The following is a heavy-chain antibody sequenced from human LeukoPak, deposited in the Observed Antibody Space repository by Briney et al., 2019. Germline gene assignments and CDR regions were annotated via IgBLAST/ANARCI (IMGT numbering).Heavy chain of an antibody. CDR3: ATIPSRVAVARPFDY. D-gene: IGHD6-19*01. CDR2: FDPEDGET. J-gene: IGHJ4*02. CDR1: GYTPTVVS. V-gene: IGHV1-24*01. Sequence: ASVKVSCKVAGYTPTVVSMHWGRQAPGKGRGWMGGFDPEDGETIYAQKFQGRVAMTEDTSTDTAYMELSSLRSEDTAVYYCATIPSRVAVARPFDYWGQGTLVIVSS.